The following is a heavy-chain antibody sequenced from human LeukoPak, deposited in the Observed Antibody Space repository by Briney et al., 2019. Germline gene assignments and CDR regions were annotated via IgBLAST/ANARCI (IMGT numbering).Heavy chain of an antibody. J-gene: IGHJ5*02. CDR1: GASISSYY. V-gene: IGHV4-34*01. CDR2: INHSGST. Sequence: SETLSLTCTVSGASISSYYWSWIRQPPAKGLEWIGEINHSGSTNYNPSLKSRVTISVDTSKNQFSLKLSSVTAADTAVYYCARDYYGSGSYSGGGFDPWGQGTLVTVSS. CDR3: ARDYYGSGSYSGGGFDP. D-gene: IGHD3-10*01.